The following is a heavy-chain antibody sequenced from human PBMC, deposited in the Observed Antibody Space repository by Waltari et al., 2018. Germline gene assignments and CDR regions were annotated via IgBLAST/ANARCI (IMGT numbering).Heavy chain of an antibody. D-gene: IGHD2-21*01. CDR3: AREHTVIRRLSSSNWFDP. CDR2: IHHTWST. CDR1: SYSMTSGYY. J-gene: IGHJ5*02. Sequence: QVQLRESGPGLVKPSETLSLTCAVSSYSMTSGYYWGWIRQPPGKGLEWIGSIHHTWSTYYNPSLKSRVTYSVDTSKNQFSLTLFSVTATDTAVYYCAREHTVIRRLSSSNWFDPWGQGTLVTVSS. V-gene: IGHV4-38-2*02.